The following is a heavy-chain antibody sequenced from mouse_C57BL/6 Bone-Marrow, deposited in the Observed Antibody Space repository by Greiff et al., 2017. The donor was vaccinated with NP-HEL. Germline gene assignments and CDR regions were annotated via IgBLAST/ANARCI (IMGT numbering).Heavy chain of an antibody. J-gene: IGHJ4*01. CDR2: IDPANGNT. CDR3: ARWNYYGSSSRAMDY. D-gene: IGHD1-1*01. Sequence: EVQLQQSVAELVRPGASVKLSCTASGFNIKNTYMHWVKQRPEQGLEWIGRIDPANGNTKYAPKFPGKATITADTSSNTAYLQLSSLTSEDTAIYYCARWNYYGSSSRAMDYWGQGTSVTVSS. V-gene: IGHV14-3*01. CDR1: GFNIKNTY.